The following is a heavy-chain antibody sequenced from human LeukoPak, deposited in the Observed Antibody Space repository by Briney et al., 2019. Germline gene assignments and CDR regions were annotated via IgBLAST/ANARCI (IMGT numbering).Heavy chain of an antibody. CDR2: INPSGGRT. CDR1: GCTVTSYY. CDR3: GKNYFVSSGLFDY. Sequence: ASVKVSCKASGCTVTSYYMLWVRQAAGQGLEWMGIINPSGGRTRLEQKLQGRVTKIRYPDTSPVYLDLSSLRAEDTGVYLCGKNYFVSSGLFDYWGQGTLVTVSS. J-gene: IGHJ4*02. D-gene: IGHD3-22*01. V-gene: IGHV1-46*01.